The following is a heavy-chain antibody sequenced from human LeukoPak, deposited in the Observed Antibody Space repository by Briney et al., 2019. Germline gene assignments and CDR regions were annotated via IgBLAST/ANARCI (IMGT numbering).Heavy chain of an antibody. D-gene: IGHD3-22*01. CDR3: ARPYYYDSRIDP. CDR2: MYYSGST. CDR1: GGSISSGDYW. Sequence: PSETLSLTCTVSGGSISSGDYWWSWLRQPPGKGLEWIAYMYYSGSTYYNPSLKSRVTMSADTSKNQLSLKLSSVTAADTAVYYCARPYYYDSRIDPWGQGILVTVSS. J-gene: IGHJ5*02. V-gene: IGHV4-30-4*01.